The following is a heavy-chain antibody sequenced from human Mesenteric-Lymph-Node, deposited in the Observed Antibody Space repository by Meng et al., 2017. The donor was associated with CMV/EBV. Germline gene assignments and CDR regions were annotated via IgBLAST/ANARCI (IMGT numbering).Heavy chain of an antibody. J-gene: IGHJ3*02. Sequence: GGSLRLSCAASGFTFSMYTMHWARQGPGKGLVWVSSINSDGSSTSYADSVKGRFTISRDNAKNTLYLQMNSLRAEDTAVYYCARSSSWYSWDAFDIWGQGTMVTVSS. CDR3: ARSSSWYSWDAFDI. D-gene: IGHD6-13*01. V-gene: IGHV3-74*01. CDR2: INSDGSST. CDR1: GFTFSMYT.